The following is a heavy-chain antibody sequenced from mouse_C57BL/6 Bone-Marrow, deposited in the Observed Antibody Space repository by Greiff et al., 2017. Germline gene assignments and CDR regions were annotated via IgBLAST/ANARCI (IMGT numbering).Heavy chain of an antibody. CDR2: IYPRSGNT. Sequence: QVQLQQSGAELARPGASVKLSCKASGYTFTSYGISWVKQITGQGLEWIGEIYPRSGNTYYNEKFKGKATLTADKSSSTAYMELRSLTSEDSAVYFCARWGESSPFAYWGQGTLVTVSA. V-gene: IGHV1-81*01. CDR1: GYTFTSYG. D-gene: IGHD1-1*01. CDR3: ARWGESSPFAY. J-gene: IGHJ3*01.